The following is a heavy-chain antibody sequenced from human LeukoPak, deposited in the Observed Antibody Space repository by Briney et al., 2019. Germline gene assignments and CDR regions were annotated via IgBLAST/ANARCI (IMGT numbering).Heavy chain of an antibody. D-gene: IGHD2-2*01. CDR1: GGSISSYY. Sequence: SETLSLTCTVSGGSISSYYWSWIRQPPGKGLEWIGYIYYSGSTNYNPSLKSRVTTSVDTSKNQFSLKLTSVTAADTAVYYCARGSYAGEVYFDYWGQGTLVTVSS. CDR2: IYYSGST. V-gene: IGHV4-59*08. CDR3: ARGSYAGEVYFDY. J-gene: IGHJ4*02.